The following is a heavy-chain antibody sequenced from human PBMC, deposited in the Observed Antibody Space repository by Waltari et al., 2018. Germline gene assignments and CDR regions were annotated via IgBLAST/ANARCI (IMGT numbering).Heavy chain of an antibody. CDR3: AKDVR. V-gene: IGHV3-7*01. J-gene: IGHJ4*02. CDR1: VFRFSTHW. D-gene: IGHD3-10*01. Sequence: ELQLVESGGGWVQPGGCLGLAWEAVVFRFSTHWMSWVRLAPGRGLEWVANIKEDGSEKYYVDSVKGRFTISRDNAQNSLYLHMNSLRAEDTAVYYCAKDVRWGQGTVVTVSS. CDR2: IKEDGSEK.